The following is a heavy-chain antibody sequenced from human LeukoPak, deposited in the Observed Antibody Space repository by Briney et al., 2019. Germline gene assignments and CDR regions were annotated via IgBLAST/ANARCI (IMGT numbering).Heavy chain of an antibody. J-gene: IGHJ4*02. V-gene: IGHV5-51*01. CDR1: GYSFPSYW. CDR2: IWPHDSDT. D-gene: IGHD3-10*01. CDR3: AKSTVEIGADFDY. Sequence: GESLKISCKGSGYSFPSYWINWVRQKPRKGLEWMGIIWPHDSDTRYSPSFQGQVTISADKSISTAYLQWSSLKASDTAIYYCAKSTVEIGADFDYWGQGTLVTVSS.